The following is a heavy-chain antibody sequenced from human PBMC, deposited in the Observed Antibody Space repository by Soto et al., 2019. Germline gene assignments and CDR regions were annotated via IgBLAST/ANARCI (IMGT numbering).Heavy chain of an antibody. J-gene: IGHJ4*02. CDR3: ASLRRNARPMMYYFDY. D-gene: IGHD3-22*01. CDR2: ISGYNGKT. CDR1: GYTFTSYG. V-gene: IGHV1-18*01. Sequence: ASVKVSCKASGYTFTSYGISWVRQAPGQGLEWMGWISGYNGKTNYAQKVQDRVTMTTDTSTSTAYMELSSLRSEDTAVYYCASLRRNARPMMYYFDYWGQGTRVTVSS.